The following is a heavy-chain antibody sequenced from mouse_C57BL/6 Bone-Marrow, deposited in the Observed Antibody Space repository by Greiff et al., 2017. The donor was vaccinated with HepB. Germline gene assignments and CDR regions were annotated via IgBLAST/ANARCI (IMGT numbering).Heavy chain of an antibody. CDR3: ARDRGTTVVRAMDF. D-gene: IGHD1-1*01. V-gene: IGHV5-4*01. Sequence: EVQLVESGGGLVKPGGSLKLSCAASGFTFSSYAMSWVRQTPEKRLEWVATISDGGSYTYYPDNVKGRFTITRDNATNNLYLQMSHLKSEDTAMYYCARDRGTTVVRAMDFWGQGTSVTVSA. J-gene: IGHJ4*01. CDR1: GFTFSSYA. CDR2: ISDGGSYT.